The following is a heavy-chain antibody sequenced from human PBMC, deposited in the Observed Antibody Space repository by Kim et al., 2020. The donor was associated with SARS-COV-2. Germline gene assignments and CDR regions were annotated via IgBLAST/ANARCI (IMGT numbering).Heavy chain of an antibody. D-gene: IGHD6-19*01. CDR1: GDSVSSNSAG. CDR3: ARGSKSSAYSSGWYKYYDHGMDV. CDR2: TYYRSKWYN. Sequence: SQTLSLTCAISGDSVSSNSAGWNWIRQSPSRGLEWLGRTYYRSKWYNEYAVSVKSRITINPDTSKNQFSLQLNSVTPEDTAVYYCARGSKSSAYSSGWYKYYDHGMDVWGQGTTVTVSS. J-gene: IGHJ6*02. V-gene: IGHV6-1*01.